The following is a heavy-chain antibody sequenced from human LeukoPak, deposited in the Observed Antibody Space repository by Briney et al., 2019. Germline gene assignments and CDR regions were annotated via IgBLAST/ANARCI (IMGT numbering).Heavy chain of an antibody. CDR2: INPNSGGT. D-gene: IGHD4-11*01. J-gene: IGHJ4*02. CDR3: ARDPSRGYSNYANS. V-gene: IGHV1-2*02. CDR1: GYTFTGYY. Sequence: ASVKVSCKASGYTFTGYYMHWLRQAPGQGLEWMGWINPNSGGTNYAQKFQGRVTMTRDTSISTAYMELSRLRSDDTAVYYCARDPSRGYSNYANSWGQGTLVTVSS.